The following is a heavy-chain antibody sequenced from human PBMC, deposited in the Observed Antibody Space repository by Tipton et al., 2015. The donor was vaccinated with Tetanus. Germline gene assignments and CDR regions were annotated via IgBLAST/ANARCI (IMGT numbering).Heavy chain of an antibody. D-gene: IGHD5-18*01. CDR1: GGSISSSSYY. CDR2: IYYSGST. CDR3: ARYNYGHDAFDI. V-gene: IGHV4-39*02. Sequence: TLSLTCTVSGGSISSSSYYWGWIRQPPGKGLEWIGSIYYSGSTFYNPSLKSRVTISVDTSKNHLSLSLSSVTAADMAVYCCARYNYGHDAFDIWGQGTMVTVSS. J-gene: IGHJ3*02.